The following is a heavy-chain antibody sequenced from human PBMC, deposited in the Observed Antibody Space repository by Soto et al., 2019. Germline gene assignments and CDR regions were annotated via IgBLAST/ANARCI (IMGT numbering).Heavy chain of an antibody. V-gene: IGHV3-21*06. CDR3: VRGMNPLF. CDR1: VFTLRTYT. J-gene: IGHJ4*01. CDR2: ISISSSDR. Sequence: GSLKISGAASVFTLRTYTMNWVRQAPGKGLEWVSSISISSSDRYYADSVRGRFTISRDNAKNALYLQMNSLRADDTAVYFCVRGMNPLFGGQGTLVTVSS.